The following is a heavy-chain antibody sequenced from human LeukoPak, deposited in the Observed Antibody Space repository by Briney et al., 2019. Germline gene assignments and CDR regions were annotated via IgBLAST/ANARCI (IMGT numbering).Heavy chain of an antibody. J-gene: IGHJ4*02. CDR3: ARDLEYCGGDCYSAH. CDR2: IIPILGIA. D-gene: IGHD2-21*02. CDR1: GYTFIDYD. V-gene: IGHV1-69*04. Sequence: SVKVSCKASGYTFIDYDINWVRQAPGQGLEWMGRIIPILGIANYAQKFQGRVTITADKSTSTAYMELSSLRSEDTAVYYCARDLEYCGGDCYSAHWGQGTLVTVSS.